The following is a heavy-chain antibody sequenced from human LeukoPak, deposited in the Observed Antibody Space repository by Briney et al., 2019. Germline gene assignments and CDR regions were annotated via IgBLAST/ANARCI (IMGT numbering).Heavy chain of an antibody. D-gene: IGHD3-9*01. V-gene: IGHV4-61*02. CDR3: AREGIRLTGYYYFDY. Sequence: SETLSLTCTVSGGSISSGSYYWSWIRQPAGKGLEWIGRIYTSGSTNYNPSLKSRVTISVDTSKNQFSLKLSSVTAADTAVYYCAREGIRLTGYYYFDYWGQGILVTVSS. CDR1: GGSISSGSYY. CDR2: IYTSGST. J-gene: IGHJ4*02.